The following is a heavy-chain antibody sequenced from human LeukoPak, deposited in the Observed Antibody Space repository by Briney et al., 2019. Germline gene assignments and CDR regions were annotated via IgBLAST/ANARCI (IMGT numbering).Heavy chain of an antibody. CDR3: AKDSLSTVTTHYNWFDP. V-gene: IGHV3-23*01. CDR2: ISGSGGST. Sequence: GGSLRLSCAASGFTFSSYAMSWVRQAPGKGLEWVSAISGSGGSTYYADSVKGRFTISRDNSKNTLYLQMNSLRAEDTAVYYCAKDSLSTVTTHYNWFDPWGQGTLVTVSS. CDR1: GFTFSSYA. D-gene: IGHD4-17*01. J-gene: IGHJ5*02.